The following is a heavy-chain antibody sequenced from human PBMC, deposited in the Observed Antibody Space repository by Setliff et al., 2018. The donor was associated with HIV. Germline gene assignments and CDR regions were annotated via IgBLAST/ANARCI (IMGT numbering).Heavy chain of an antibody. Sequence: GASVKVSCKVYGYTLTDLSMHWVRQVPGQGLEWMGRFDPEDGDTIYAEKFQGRVAMTEDTSTDRAYLELSSLRSEDTAVYYCATAKEHWLSEGGFDYWGQGTLVTVSS. V-gene: IGHV1-24*01. CDR2: FDPEDGDT. D-gene: IGHD6-19*01. CDR1: GYTLTDLS. CDR3: ATAKEHWLSEGGFDY. J-gene: IGHJ4*02.